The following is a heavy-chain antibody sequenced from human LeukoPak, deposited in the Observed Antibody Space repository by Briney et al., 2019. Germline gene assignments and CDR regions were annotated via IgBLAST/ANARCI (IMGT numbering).Heavy chain of an antibody. D-gene: IGHD6-13*01. CDR1: GYTFTSYG. V-gene: IGHV1-18*01. J-gene: IGHJ3*02. CDR3: ARDEENEGTQQLVRFLTGIDAFDI. Sequence: ASVKVSCKASGYTFTSYGISWVRQAPGQGLEWMGWISAYNGNTNYAQKLQGRVTMTTDTSTSTAYMELGSLRSDDTAVYYCARDEENEGTQQLVRFLTGIDAFDIWGQGTMVTVSS. CDR2: ISAYNGNT.